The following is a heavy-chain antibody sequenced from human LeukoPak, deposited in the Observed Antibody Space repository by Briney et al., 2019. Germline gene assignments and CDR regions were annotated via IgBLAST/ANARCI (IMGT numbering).Heavy chain of an antibody. J-gene: IGHJ3*02. CDR3: AKDRVTLVRGTFDI. Sequence: GGTLRLSRAPSGFSFSSYGMSWVRQAPGKGLEWVSAISGSGSSTYYADSVKGRFTISRDNSKNTLYLQMNSLRAEDTAVFYCAKDRVTLVRGTFDIWGQGTMVTVSS. CDR2: ISGSGSST. CDR1: GFSFSSYG. V-gene: IGHV3-23*01. D-gene: IGHD3-10*01.